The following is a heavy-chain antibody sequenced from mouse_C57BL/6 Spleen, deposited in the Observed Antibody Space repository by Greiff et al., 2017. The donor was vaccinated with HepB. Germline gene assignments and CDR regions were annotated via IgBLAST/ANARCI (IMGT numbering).Heavy chain of an antibody. D-gene: IGHD2-5*01. CDR3: VMLYSNYDELAY. V-gene: IGHV1-74*01. CDR2: IHPSDSDT. J-gene: IGHJ3*01. CDR1: GYTFTSYW. Sequence: QVQLQQPGAELVKPGASVKVSCKASGYTFTSYWMHWVKQRPGQGLEWIGRIHPSDSDTNYNQKFKGKATLTVDKSSSTAYMQLSSLTSEDSAVYYCVMLYSNYDELAYWAKGLWSLSLQ.